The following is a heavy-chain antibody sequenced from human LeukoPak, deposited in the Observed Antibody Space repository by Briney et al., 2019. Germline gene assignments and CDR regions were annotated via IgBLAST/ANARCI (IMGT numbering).Heavy chain of an antibody. D-gene: IGHD5-12*01. V-gene: IGHV4-34*01. CDR1: GGSFSGYY. Sequence: SETLSLTCAVYGGSFSGYYWSWIRQPPGKGLEWIGEINHSGSTNYNPSLKSRVTISVDTSKNQFSLKLSSVTAADTAVYYCARGDKQSGYDYDYWGQGTLVTASS. CDR3: ARGDKQSGYDYDY. J-gene: IGHJ4*02. CDR2: INHSGST.